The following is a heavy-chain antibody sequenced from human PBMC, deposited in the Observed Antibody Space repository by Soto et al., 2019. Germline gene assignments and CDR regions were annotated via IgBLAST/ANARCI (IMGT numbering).Heavy chain of an antibody. Sequence: EVQLVESGGGLVKPGGSLRLSCVASGFTFTNAWMSWVRQAPGKGLEWVGRIRSKADGATAEYAAPVKGRFTISRDDSENSVHLQMSSLQTGDTVVYCGTTALVSGWYAHYPDYWGQGSLGIFSS. J-gene: IGHJ4*02. CDR3: TTALVSGWYAHYPDY. CDR1: GFTFTNAW. CDR2: IRSKADGATA. D-gene: IGHD6-19*01. V-gene: IGHV3-15*07.